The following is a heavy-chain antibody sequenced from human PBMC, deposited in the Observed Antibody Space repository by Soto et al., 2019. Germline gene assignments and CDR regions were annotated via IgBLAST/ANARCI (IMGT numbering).Heavy chain of an antibody. CDR2: INPNNGGT. J-gene: IGHJ4*02. Sequence: ASVKVSCKASGYTFTGYYMHWVRQAPGQGLEWMGWINPNNGGTNYAQKFQGRVTMTRDTSISTAYMELSRLRSDDTAVYYCASEGDYDILTGTYWGQGTLVTVSS. V-gene: IGHV1-2*02. CDR1: GYTFTGYY. CDR3: ASEGDYDILTGTY. D-gene: IGHD3-9*01.